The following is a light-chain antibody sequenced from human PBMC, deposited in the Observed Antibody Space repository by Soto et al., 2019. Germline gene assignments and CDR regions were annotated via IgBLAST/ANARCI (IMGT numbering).Light chain of an antibody. J-gene: IGKJ5*01. CDR3: QQRSNWRST. V-gene: IGKV3D-20*02. Sequence: EIVLTQSPGTLSLSPGERATLSCSASQSVSSSYLAWYQQKPGQAPRLLIYGASSRATGIPDRFSGSGSGTDFTLTISSLEPEDFAVYYCQQRSNWRSTFGQGTRLEIK. CDR2: GAS. CDR1: QSVSSSY.